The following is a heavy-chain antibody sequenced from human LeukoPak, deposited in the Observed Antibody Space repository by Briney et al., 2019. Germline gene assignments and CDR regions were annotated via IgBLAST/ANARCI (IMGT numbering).Heavy chain of an antibody. CDR3: ARFGSGRVFFYFDN. J-gene: IGHJ4*02. CDR2: ISYDGSNK. CDR1: GFTFSSYA. V-gene: IGHV3-30*04. D-gene: IGHD3-10*01. Sequence: GGSLRLSCAASGFTFSSYAMHWVRQAPGKGLEWVAVISYDGSNKYYADSVKGRFTISRDNSKNTLYLQMNSLRAEDTAVYYCARFGSGRVFFYFDNWGQGTLVTVSS.